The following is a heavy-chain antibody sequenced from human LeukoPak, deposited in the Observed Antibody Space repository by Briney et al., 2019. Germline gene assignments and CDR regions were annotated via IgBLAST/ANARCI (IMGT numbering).Heavy chain of an antibody. CDR1: GYTFTSYY. J-gene: IGHJ6*03. CDR2: INPNSGGT. D-gene: IGHD6-19*01. V-gene: IGHV1-2*02. CDR3: ASPSARDSSGWYHYMDV. Sequence: ASVKVSRKASGYTFTSYYMHWVRQAPGQGLEWMGWINPNSGGTNYAQKFQGRVTMTRDTSISTAYMELSRLRSDDTAVYYCASPSARDSSGWYHYMDVWGKGTTVTVSS.